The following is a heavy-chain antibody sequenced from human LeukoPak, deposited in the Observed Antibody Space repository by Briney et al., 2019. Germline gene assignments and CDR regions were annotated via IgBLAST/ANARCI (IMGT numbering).Heavy chain of an antibody. D-gene: IGHD3-10*01. CDR3: ARGRVHFDL. CDR1: GGSIRSYY. V-gene: IGHV4-59*01. Sequence: PSETLSLTCIVSGGSIRSYYWSWIRQPPGKELEWVGYLYYSGSTNYNPSLKSRVTISVDTSKNQFSLMLSSVTAADTAVYYCARGRVHFDLWGRGTLVTVSS. J-gene: IGHJ2*01. CDR2: LYYSGST.